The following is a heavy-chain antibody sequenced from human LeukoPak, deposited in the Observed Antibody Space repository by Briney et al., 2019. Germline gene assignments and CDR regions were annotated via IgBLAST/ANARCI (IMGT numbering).Heavy chain of an antibody. CDR2: IYTSGST. J-gene: IGHJ4*02. Sequence: PSGTLSLTCAVSGGSISSSNWWSWVRQPPGKGLEWIGRIYTSGSTNYNPSLKSRVTMSVDTSKNQFSLKLSSVTAADTAVYYCARGLMGADYWGQGTLVTVSS. CDR3: ARGLMGADY. D-gene: IGHD3-16*01. V-gene: IGHV4-4*02. CDR1: GGSISSSNW.